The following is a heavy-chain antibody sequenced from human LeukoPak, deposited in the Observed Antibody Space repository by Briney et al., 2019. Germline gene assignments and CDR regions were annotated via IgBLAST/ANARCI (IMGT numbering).Heavy chain of an antibody. J-gene: IGHJ1*01. CDR3: ARDYLPVGGVAAAGKHAEYFQH. D-gene: IGHD6-13*01. CDR1: GFSFSSYW. Sequence: GGSLRLSCEGSGFSFSSYWMHWVRQAPGKGLAWVSRIRTDGGTKYYADSVKGRFTISRDNSKNTLYLQMNSLRAEDTAVYYCARDYLPVGGVAAAGKHAEYFQHWGQGTLVTVSS. CDR2: IRTDGGTK. V-gene: IGHV3-74*01.